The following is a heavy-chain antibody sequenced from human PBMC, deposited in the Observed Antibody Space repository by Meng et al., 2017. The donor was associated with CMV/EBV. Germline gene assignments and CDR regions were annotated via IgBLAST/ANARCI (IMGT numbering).Heavy chain of an antibody. J-gene: IGHJ4*02. Sequence: GESLKISCAASGFTFSGSAMHWVRQASGTGLEWVGRIRSKANSYATAYAASVKGRFTISRDDSKNTAYLQMNSLKTEDTAVYYCTRRSSSNDYWGQGTLVTVSS. CDR3: TRRSSSNDY. D-gene: IGHD6-6*01. CDR2: IRSKANSYAT. CDR1: GFTFSGSA. V-gene: IGHV3-73*01.